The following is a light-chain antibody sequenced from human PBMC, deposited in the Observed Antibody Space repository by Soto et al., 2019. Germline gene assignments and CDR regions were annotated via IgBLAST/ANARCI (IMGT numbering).Light chain of an antibody. CDR2: KAS. CDR1: QTISSW. CDR3: QRYNDYST. Sequence: DIQMTQSPSTLSASVGDRVTITCRASQTISSWLAWYQQKPGKAPKLLIYKASSFESGVPSRFSGSGSGTEFTLTISSLQPDDFATYYCQRYNDYSTFGQGTKVEIK. V-gene: IGKV1-5*03. J-gene: IGKJ1*01.